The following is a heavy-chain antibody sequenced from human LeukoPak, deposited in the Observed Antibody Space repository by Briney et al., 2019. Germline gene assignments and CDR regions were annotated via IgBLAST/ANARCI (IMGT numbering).Heavy chain of an antibody. D-gene: IGHD6-19*01. CDR3: ARDPSVAGTYWYFDL. CDR2: INHSGST. V-gene: IGHV4-34*01. Sequence: SETRSLTCAVYGGSFSGYYWSWIRQPPGKGLEWIGEINHSGSTNYNPSLKSRVTISVDTSKNQFSLKLSSVTAADTAVYYCARDPSVAGTYWYFDLWGRGTLVTVSS. J-gene: IGHJ2*01. CDR1: GGSFSGYY.